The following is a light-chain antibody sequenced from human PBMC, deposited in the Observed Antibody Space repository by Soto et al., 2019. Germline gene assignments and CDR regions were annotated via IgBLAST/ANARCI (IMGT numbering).Light chain of an antibody. V-gene: IGKV1-17*01. CDR1: QGIRNN. J-gene: IGKJ2*02. Sequence: DIQMNQSPSSLSASVGDRVTITCRASQGIRNNVGWYQQKAGKAPKSLISAASNLQRGVPSRFSGRGSGTEFPLTISRLQPEDFANYYCLQHSSDPRIFGQGTRREIK. CDR2: AAS. CDR3: LQHSSDPRI.